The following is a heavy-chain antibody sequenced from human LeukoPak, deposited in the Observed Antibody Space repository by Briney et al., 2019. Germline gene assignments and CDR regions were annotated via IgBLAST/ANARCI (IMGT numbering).Heavy chain of an antibody. J-gene: IGHJ4*02. Sequence: PGGSLRLSCAASGFTFSSYGIRWVRQAPGKGLEWVAFILYDGSNKFYADSVKGRFTISKDNSKNTLYLQMNSLRAEDTAVYYCARPYCSGGSCYSGHFDYWGQGTLVTVSS. V-gene: IGHV3-30*02. CDR1: GFTFSSYG. CDR3: ARPYCSGGSCYSGHFDY. CDR2: ILYDGSNK. D-gene: IGHD2-15*01.